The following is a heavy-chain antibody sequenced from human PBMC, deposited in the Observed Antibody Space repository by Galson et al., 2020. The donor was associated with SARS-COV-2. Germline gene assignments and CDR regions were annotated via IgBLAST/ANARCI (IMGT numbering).Heavy chain of an antibody. D-gene: IGHD3-3*01. CDR1: GYTFTSYW. J-gene: IGHJ3*02. Sequence: GASLQISCTGSGYTFTSYWIGWVRQMPGKGLEWMGIIYPGDSDTRYSPSFQRPVSLSADTSISTAYLQWSSLKASDTAMYYCARGGESYCDCWRVYYKPHAFDIWGQGTMVTVSS. V-gene: IGHV5-51*01. CDR3: ARGGESYCDCWRVYYKPHAFDI. CDR2: IYPGDSDT.